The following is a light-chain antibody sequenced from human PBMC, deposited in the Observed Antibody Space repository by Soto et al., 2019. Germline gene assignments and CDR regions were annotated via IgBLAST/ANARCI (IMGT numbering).Light chain of an antibody. CDR2: GAS. CDR3: QQYNNWRT. J-gene: IGKJ1*01. Sequence: EIVLTQSPGTLSLSPGERATLSCRASQSLSRSYLAWYQQKPGQAPRLLIYGASTRATGIPARFSGSGSGTEFTLTISSLQSEDFAVYYCQQYNNWRTFGQGTKVDIK. V-gene: IGKV3-15*01. CDR1: QSLSRSY.